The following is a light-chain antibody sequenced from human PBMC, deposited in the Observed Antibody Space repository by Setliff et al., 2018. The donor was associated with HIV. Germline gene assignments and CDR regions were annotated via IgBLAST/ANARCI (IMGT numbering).Light chain of an antibody. Sequence: QSALAQPASVSGSPGQSITISCTGTSSDVGGYKLVSWYQQYPGKAPKLLISEVSQRPSGVSSRFSASKSGNTASLTISGLQPEDEADYYCSSYTSSNTPYVFGTGTKVTVL. V-gene: IGLV2-14*02. CDR3: SSYTSSNTPYV. CDR2: EVS. CDR1: SSDVGGYKL. J-gene: IGLJ1*01.